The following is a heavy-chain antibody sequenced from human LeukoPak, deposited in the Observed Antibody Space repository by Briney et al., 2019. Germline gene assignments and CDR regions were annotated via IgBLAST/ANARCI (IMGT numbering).Heavy chain of an antibody. CDR1: GGSISSSSYY. J-gene: IGHJ2*01. D-gene: IGHD2-21*02. CDR2: IYYSGST. V-gene: IGHV4-39*01. Sequence: NPSETLSLTCTVSGGSISSSSYYWGWIRQPPGKGLEWIGSIYYSGSTYYNPSLKSRVTISVDTSKNQFSLKLSSVTAADTAAYYCASSVVTATWYFDLWGRGTLVTVSS. CDR3: ASSVVTATWYFDL.